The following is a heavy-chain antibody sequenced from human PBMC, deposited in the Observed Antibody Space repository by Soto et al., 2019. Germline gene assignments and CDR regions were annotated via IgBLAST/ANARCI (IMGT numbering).Heavy chain of an antibody. CDR1: GFTFSNYE. J-gene: IGHJ4*02. Sequence: PGGSLRLSCAASGFTFSNYEMNWVRQAPGKGLEWVSYISSSGDTIYYADSVKGRFTISRDNAKNSLYLQMNSLRAEDTAVYYCASPWGSFDYWGQGTLVTVSS. CDR3: ASPWGSFDY. D-gene: IGHD7-27*01. CDR2: ISSSGDTI. V-gene: IGHV3-48*03.